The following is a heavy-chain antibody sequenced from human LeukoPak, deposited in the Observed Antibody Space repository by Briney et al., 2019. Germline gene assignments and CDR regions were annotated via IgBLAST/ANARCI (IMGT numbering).Heavy chain of an antibody. Sequence: PGGSLRLSCSASGFTFNSYSMHWVRQGPGKGLEYVSGISSNGRSTYDADSVKGRFTISRDNSKNTLYLQMSSLRAEDTAVYYCAKGASLGYCSGANCYSAYWGREPWSPSPQ. CDR2: ISSNGRST. J-gene: IGHJ4*02. D-gene: IGHD2-15*01. V-gene: IGHV3-64D*09. CDR3: AKGASLGYCSGANCYSAY. CDR1: GFTFNSYS.